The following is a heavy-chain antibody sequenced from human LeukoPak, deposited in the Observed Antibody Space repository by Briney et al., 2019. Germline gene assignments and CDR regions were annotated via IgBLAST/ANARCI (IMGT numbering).Heavy chain of an antibody. J-gene: IGHJ4*02. CDR1: GYTFTGHH. V-gene: IGHV1-2*02. D-gene: IGHD3-10*01. Sequence: ASVKVSCKASGYTFTGHHIHWVRQAPGQGLEWMGWINPKTGGTSYRQDFQGRVTMTSDTSLSIAYMELSRLTSDDTAVYYCASIWFGESYSGDFWGQGTLVTVSS. CDR2: INPKTGGT. CDR3: ASIWFGESYSGDF.